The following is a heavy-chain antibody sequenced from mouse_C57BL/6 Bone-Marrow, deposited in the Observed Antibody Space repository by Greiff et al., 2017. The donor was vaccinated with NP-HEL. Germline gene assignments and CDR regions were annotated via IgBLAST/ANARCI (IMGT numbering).Heavy chain of an antibody. CDR3: AIFYYAMDY. J-gene: IGHJ4*01. CDR1: GYTFTSYW. CDR2: IDPSDSET. V-gene: IGHV1-52*01. Sequence: QVQLQQPGAELVRPGSSVKLSCKASGYTFTSYWMHWVKQRPIQGLEWIGNIDPSDSETHYNQKFKDKATLTVDKSSSTVYMQLTSLTSEDSAVYYCAIFYYAMDYWGQGTSVTVSS.